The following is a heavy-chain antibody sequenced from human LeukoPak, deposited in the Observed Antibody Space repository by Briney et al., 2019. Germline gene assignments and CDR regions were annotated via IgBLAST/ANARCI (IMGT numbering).Heavy chain of an antibody. CDR2: IYYSGST. D-gene: IGHD3-16*02. CDR1: GGSISSSSYY. V-gene: IGHV4-39*01. Sequence: SETLSLTCTVSGGSISSSSYYWGWIRQPPGKGLEWIGSIYYSGSTYYNPSLKSRVTISVDTSKNQFSLKLSSVTAADTAVYYRARQGYYDYVWGSYRYTDFDYWGQGTLVTVSS. J-gene: IGHJ4*02. CDR3: ARQGYYDYVWGSYRYTDFDY.